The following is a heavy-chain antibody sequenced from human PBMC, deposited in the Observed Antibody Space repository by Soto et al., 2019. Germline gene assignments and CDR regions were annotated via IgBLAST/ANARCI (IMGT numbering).Heavy chain of an antibody. J-gene: IGHJ4*02. CDR1: GYKFSTFG. CDR2: ISNNNDNT. CDR3: ARAGAEVTSHFDS. Sequence: QVQLVQSGAEVKKPGASVKVSCKASGYKFSTFGISWVRQAPGQGLEWMGWISNNNDNTNSVERLQGRVIMTTDTSTSTAYMELRSLRSDDTAVYYCARAGAEVTSHFDSWGQGTLVIVSS. V-gene: IGHV1-18*01. D-gene: IGHD2-21*02.